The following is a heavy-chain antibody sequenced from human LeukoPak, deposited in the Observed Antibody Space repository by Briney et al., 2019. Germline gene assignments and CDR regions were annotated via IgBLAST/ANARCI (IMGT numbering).Heavy chain of an antibody. CDR2: IYPGDSDT. J-gene: IGHJ5*02. D-gene: IGHD6-13*01. CDR1: GYSFTSYW. Sequence: GESLKISCKGSGYSFTSYWIGWVRQMPGKGLEWMGIIYPGDSDTRYSPSFQGQVTISADKSISTAYLQWSSLKASDTAMYYCARGSYSSSWYLAYNWFDPWGQGTLVTVSS. V-gene: IGHV5-51*01. CDR3: ARGSYSSSWYLAYNWFDP.